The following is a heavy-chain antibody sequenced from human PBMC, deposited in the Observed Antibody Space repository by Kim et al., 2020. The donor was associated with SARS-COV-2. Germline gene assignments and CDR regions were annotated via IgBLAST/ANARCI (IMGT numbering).Heavy chain of an antibody. D-gene: IGHD3-10*01. V-gene: IGHV3-11*03. CDR2: ITSSTYYT. CDR3: ARAIRGINAFDI. J-gene: IGHJ3*02. Sequence: GGSLRLSCAASGFTFSDYYMSWIRQAPGKGLEWVSYITSSTYYTNYADSVKGRFTISRDNAKNSLYLQMNSLRAEDTAVYYCARAIRGINAFDIWGQGTRVTVSS. CDR1: GFTFSDYY.